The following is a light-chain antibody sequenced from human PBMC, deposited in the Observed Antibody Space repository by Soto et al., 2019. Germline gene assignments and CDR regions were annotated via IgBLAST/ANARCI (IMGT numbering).Light chain of an antibody. CDR3: SSYTSSSIDYV. CDR2: EVS. CDR1: RSDVGGYNY. J-gene: IGLJ1*01. Sequence: QSALTQPASVSGSPGQSITITCTGTRSDVGGYNYVSWYQPHPGKAPKLMIYEVSNRPSGVSNRFSGYKSGNTASLTISGLQAEDEADYYCSSYTSSSIDYVFGTGTKLTVL. V-gene: IGLV2-14*01.